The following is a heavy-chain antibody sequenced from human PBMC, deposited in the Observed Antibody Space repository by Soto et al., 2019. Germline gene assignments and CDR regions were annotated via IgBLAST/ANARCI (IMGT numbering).Heavy chain of an antibody. D-gene: IGHD4-17*01. J-gene: IGHJ4*02. CDR1: GGSISSSSYY. CDR3: ARAMTAVTTIDY. V-gene: IGHV4-39*07. CDR2: IYYSGST. Sequence: SETLSLTCAVSGGSISSSSYYWGWIRQPPGKGLEWIGSIYYSGSTYYNPSLKSRVTISVDRSKNQFSLKLSSVTAADTAVYYCARAMTAVTTIDYWGQGTLVTVSS.